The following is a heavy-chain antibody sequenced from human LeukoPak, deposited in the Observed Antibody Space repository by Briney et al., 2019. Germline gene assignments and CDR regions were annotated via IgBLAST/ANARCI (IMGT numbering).Heavy chain of an antibody. V-gene: IGHV3-66*01. D-gene: IGHD3-3*01. Sequence: GGSLRLSCAASGFTVSSNYMSWVRQAPGKGLEWVSVIYSGGSTYYADSVKGRFTIARDNAKNSVYLEMNSLRADDTAVYYCARSARLMKGVVEVTALDDWGQGTLVTVSS. J-gene: IGHJ4*02. CDR2: IYSGGST. CDR1: GFTVSSNY. CDR3: ARSARLMKGVVEVTALDD.